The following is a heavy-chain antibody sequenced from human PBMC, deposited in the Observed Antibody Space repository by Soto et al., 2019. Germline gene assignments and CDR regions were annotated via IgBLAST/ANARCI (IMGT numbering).Heavy chain of an antibody. V-gene: IGHV3-15*01. Sequence: PGGSLRLSCAASGFTFSNAWMSWVRQAPGKGLEWGGRIKSKTDGGTTDYAAPVKGRFTISRDDSKNTLYLQMNSLKTEDTAVYYCYVNGDYAGDDAFDIWGQGTMVTVSS. CDR2: IKSKTDGGTT. J-gene: IGHJ3*02. D-gene: IGHD4-17*01. CDR3: YVNGDYAGDDAFDI. CDR1: GFTFSNAW.